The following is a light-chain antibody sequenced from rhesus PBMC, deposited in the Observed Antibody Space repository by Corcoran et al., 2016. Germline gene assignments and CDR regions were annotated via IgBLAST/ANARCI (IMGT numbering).Light chain of an antibody. CDR1: QSISSW. CDR3: LQYSSSPHS. J-gene: IGKJ2*01. Sequence: DIQMTQSPSSLSASVGDTVTITCRASQSISSWLDWYQQKSGKAPKLLIYKASSLKSGVPSRFSGSGSGTDFTLTISSLQPEDFATYYGLQYSSSPHSCGQGTKVEIK. CDR2: KAS. V-gene: IGKV1-22*01.